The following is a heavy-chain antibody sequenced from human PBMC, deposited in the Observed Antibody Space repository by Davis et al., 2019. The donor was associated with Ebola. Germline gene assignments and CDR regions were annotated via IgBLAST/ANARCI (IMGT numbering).Heavy chain of an antibody. V-gene: IGHV3-30*18. CDR1: GFTFSSYG. J-gene: IGHJ4*02. CDR2: ISYDGSNK. CDR3: AKAASGSSWYYFDY. D-gene: IGHD6-13*01. Sequence: GGSLRLSCAASGFTFSSYGMHWVRQAPGKGLEWVAVISYDGSNKYYADSVKGRFTISRDNSKNTLYLQMNSLRAEDTAVYYCAKAASGSSWYYFDYWGQGTLVTVSS.